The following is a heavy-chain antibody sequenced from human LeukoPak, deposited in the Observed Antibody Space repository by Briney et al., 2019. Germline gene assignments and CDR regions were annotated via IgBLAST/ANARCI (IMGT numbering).Heavy chain of an antibody. Sequence: GASVKVSCKASGYTFTSYGFSWVRQAPGQGLEWMGWISVYTGNTNYAQKFQDRVTLTTDTSTTTAYMELRSLRSADTAVYYCARDIENHSPSEAYFDSWGQGTLVTVSS. CDR1: GYTFTSYG. CDR2: ISVYTGNT. CDR3: ARDIENHSPSEAYFDS. V-gene: IGHV1-18*01. D-gene: IGHD3-10*01. J-gene: IGHJ4*02.